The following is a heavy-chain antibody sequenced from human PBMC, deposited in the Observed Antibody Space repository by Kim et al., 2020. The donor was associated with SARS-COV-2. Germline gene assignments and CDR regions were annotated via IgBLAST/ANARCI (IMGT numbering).Heavy chain of an antibody. D-gene: IGHD4-4*01. Sequence: YYNPSLKSRVTISVDTSKNQFALKLSSVTAADTAVYYCARDLGLTNYFDYWGQGTLVTVSS. V-gene: IGHV4-31*02. CDR3: ARDLGLTNYFDY. J-gene: IGHJ4*02.